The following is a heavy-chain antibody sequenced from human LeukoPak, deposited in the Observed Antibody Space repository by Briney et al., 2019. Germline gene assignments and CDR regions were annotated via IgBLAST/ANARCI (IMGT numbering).Heavy chain of an antibody. CDR3: ARDYYFDH. V-gene: IGHV3-23*01. CDR2: IGGSGGST. Sequence: PGGSLRLSCAASGFTFSNYATSWVRQAPGKGLEWVSSIGGSGGSTYYADSVKGRFTISRDNSQNTLYLQMNSLRAEDTAVYYCARDYYFDHWGQGTLVTVSS. J-gene: IGHJ4*02. CDR1: GFTFSNYA.